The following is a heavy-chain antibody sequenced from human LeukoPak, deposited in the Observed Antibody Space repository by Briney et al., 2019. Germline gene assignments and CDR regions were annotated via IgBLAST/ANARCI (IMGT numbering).Heavy chain of an antibody. D-gene: IGHD6-19*01. CDR2: IYGGGST. Sequence: GGSLRLSCAVSGFTVSSNYMSWVRQAPGKGLEWVSVIYGGGSTYYADSVKGRFTISRDNSKNTLYPQMNSLRAEDTAVYYCARAASVAGTYALNHWGQGTLVTVSS. CDR1: GFTVSSNY. CDR3: ARAASVAGTYALNH. V-gene: IGHV3-66*01. J-gene: IGHJ4*02.